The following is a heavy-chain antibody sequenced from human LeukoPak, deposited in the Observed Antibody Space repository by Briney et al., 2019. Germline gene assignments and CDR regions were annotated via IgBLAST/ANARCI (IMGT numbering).Heavy chain of an antibody. V-gene: IGHV4-4*02. CDR1: GGSITSSRW. Sequence: SGTLSLTCTVSGGSITSSRWWGWVRQPPGKGLEWVGEIHHSGSTNSNPSLKSRVTISVDKSKNQFSLRLNSVTAADTAVYYCAREFVQGSSLPYFDYWGQGTLVTVSS. CDR2: IHHSGST. CDR3: AREFVQGSSLPYFDY. J-gene: IGHJ4*02. D-gene: IGHD1-26*01.